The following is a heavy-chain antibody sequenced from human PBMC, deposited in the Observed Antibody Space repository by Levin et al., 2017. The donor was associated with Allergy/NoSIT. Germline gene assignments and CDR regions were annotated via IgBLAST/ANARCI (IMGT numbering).Heavy chain of an antibody. CDR2: INAGNGYT. Sequence: ASVKVSCKASGYTFITSAMHWVRQAPGQRLEWMGWINAGNGYTKYSQKFQDRVTITRDTSASTAYMELNSLRSEDTAVYYCARFGGYCSSPSCYGRYEYYYMDIWGKGTTVTVSS. CDR3: ARFGGYCSSPSCYGRYEYYYMDI. J-gene: IGHJ6*03. D-gene: IGHD2-2*01. CDR1: GYTFITSA. V-gene: IGHV1-3*01.